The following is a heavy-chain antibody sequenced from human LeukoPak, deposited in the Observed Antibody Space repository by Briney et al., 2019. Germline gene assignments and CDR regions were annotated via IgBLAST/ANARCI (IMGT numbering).Heavy chain of an antibody. V-gene: IGHV3-74*01. CDR1: GFTFSSYW. D-gene: IGHD2-21*01. CDR3: ARGVRRLLGRDVYGMDV. J-gene: IGHJ6*04. Sequence: QPGGSLRLSCAASGFTFSSYWMHWVRQAPGKGLVWVSRINSDGSSTSYADSVKGRFTISRDNAKNTLYLQMNSLRAEDTAVYYCARGVRRLLGRDVYGMDVWGKGTTVTVSS. CDR2: INSDGSST.